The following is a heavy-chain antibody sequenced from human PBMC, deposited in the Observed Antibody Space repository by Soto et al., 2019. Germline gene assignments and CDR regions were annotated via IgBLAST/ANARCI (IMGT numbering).Heavy chain of an antibody. J-gene: IGHJ4*01. CDR1: GFTFSNFA. D-gene: IGHD1-26*01. Sequence: EVQLLESGGGLVQPGGSLRLSCAASGFTFSNFAMSWYRQAPGKGLEWVSVINGNGRSKYHADSVQGRFTISRDNSKNALYLQMNSLRAGDTALYYCAKGRVVGVTTCPDFWGQEPWSPSPQ. CDR3: AKGRVVGVTTCPDF. V-gene: IGHV3-23*01. CDR2: INGNGRSK.